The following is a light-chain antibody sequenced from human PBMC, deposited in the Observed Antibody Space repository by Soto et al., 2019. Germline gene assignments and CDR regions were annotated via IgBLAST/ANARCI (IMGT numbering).Light chain of an antibody. J-gene: IGKJ1*01. CDR1: QSVSSD. CDR2: GAA. Sequence: VVTQSPATLSVFPGETATLSCRARQSVSSDLAWYQQRHGQAPRLLIYGAATRATGIPARFRGRGSGTEFRLTISSMQSEDFATYYCQQYNTWHPKMAFGRGTKVEIK. V-gene: IGKV3-15*01. CDR3: QQYNTWHPKMA.